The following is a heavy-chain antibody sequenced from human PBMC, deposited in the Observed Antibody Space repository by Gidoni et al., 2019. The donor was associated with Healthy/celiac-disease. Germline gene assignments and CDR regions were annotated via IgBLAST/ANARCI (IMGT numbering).Heavy chain of an antibody. J-gene: IGHJ4*02. CDR3: ARVTVWFGDLPPGCDY. CDR2: ISSSSSTI. V-gene: IGHV3-48*02. Sequence: EVQLVESGGGLVQPGGSLRLSCAASGFTFSSYSMNWVRQAPGKGLEWVSYISSSSSTIYYADSVKGRFTISRDNAKNSLYLQMNSLRDEDTAVYYCARVTVWFGDLPPGCDYWGQGTLVTVSS. D-gene: IGHD3-10*01. CDR1: GFTFSSYS.